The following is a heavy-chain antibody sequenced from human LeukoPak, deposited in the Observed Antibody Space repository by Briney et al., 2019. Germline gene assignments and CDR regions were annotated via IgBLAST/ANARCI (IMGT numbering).Heavy chain of an antibody. CDR1: GYTLTELS. J-gene: IGHJ4*02. CDR3: ATAVYYYGSGSPWDY. V-gene: IGHV1-24*01. Sequence: SVKVSCKVSGYTLTELSMHWVRQAPGKGLEWMGGFDPEDGETIYAQKFQGRVTMTEDTSTDTAYMELSSLRSEDTAVYYCATAVYYYGSGSPWDYWGQGTLVTVSS. D-gene: IGHD3-10*01. CDR2: FDPEDGET.